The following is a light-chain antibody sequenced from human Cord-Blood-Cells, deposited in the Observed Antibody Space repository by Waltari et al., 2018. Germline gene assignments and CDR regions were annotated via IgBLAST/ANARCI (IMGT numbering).Light chain of an antibody. V-gene: IGLV2-23*01. CDR2: EGS. Sequence: QAALTQPASVSGSPGQSITISRTGTSSDFGSYNLDPWYQQPPGKAPKLMIYEGSKRPSGVSKRFSGSNSCNTASLTISGLQAEDEADYYCCSYAGSSTSVFGGGTKLTVL. CDR1: SSDFGSYNL. CDR3: CSYAGSSTSV. J-gene: IGLJ3*02.